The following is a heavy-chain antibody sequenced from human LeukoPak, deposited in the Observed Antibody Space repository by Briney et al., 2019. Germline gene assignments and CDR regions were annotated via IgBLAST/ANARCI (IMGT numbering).Heavy chain of an antibody. CDR1: GGTFSIYA. CDR2: IIPIFATA. J-gene: IGHJ1*01. Sequence: ASVTVSCTASGGTFSIYAISWVRQAPGQGLEWMGGIIPIFATANYAQKFQGRVTITADESTSTAYMELSSLRSEDTAVYYCARVPLHDDSGHYYPHWGQGTLVTVSS. CDR3: ARVPLHDDSGHYYPH. V-gene: IGHV1-69*13. D-gene: IGHD3-22*01.